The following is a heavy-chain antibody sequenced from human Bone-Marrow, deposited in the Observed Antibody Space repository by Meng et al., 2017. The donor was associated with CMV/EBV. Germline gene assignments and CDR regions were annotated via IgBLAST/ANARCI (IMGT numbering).Heavy chain of an antibody. CDR2: IDNTGWTT. J-gene: IGHJ4*02. CDR1: GFIFRSYE. D-gene: IGHD1-26*01. Sequence: GGSLRLSCAASGFIFRSYEMNWVRQAPGKGLEWIADIDNTGWTTHYADSVQGRFIISRDNTKNSLFLQMNSLRADDMAVYYCASLIGAAPAFDYWGQGALVTVSS. V-gene: IGHV3-48*03. CDR3: ASLIGAAPAFDY.